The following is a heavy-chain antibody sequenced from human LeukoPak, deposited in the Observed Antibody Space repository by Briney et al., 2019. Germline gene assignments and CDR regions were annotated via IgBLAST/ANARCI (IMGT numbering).Heavy chain of an antibody. CDR2: ISSSSSTI. CDR3: ARDQRWNSGSSSGY. V-gene: IGHV3-48*01. D-gene: IGHD1-26*01. CDR1: GFTFSSYS. J-gene: IGHJ4*02. Sequence: GGSLRLSCAASGFTFSSYSMNWVRQAPGKGLEWVSYISSSSSTIYYADSVKGRFTISRGNAKNSLYLQMNSLRAEDTAVYYCARDQRWNSGSSSGYWGQGTLVTVSS.